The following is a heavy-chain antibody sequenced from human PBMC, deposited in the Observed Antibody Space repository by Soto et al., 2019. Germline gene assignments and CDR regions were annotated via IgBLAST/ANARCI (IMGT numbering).Heavy chain of an antibody. CDR3: AGPYNTYFDY. D-gene: IGHD3-10*01. V-gene: IGHV4-61*08. CDR2: IYYSGST. Sequence: PSETLSLTCTVSGGSISSGGYYWSWSRQHPEKGLEWIGYIYYSGSTYYNPSLKSRVTISVDTSRNQFSLKLSSVTAADTAVYYCAGPYNTYFDYWGQGTLVTVSS. J-gene: IGHJ4*02. CDR1: GGSISSGGYY.